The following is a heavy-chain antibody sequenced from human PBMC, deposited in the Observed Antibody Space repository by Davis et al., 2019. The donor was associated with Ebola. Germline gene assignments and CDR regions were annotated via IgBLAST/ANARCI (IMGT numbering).Heavy chain of an antibody. D-gene: IGHD5-24*01. CDR1: GYTFNTYG. CDR3: ARWGMVTIFNDY. J-gene: IGHJ4*02. Sequence: AASVKVSCKASGYTFNTYGFSWVRQAPGQGLEWVGWISAYNGNTNYAQKFQGRVTMTTDTSTSTGYMELRSLRSDDTAVYYCARWGMVTIFNDYWGQGTLVTVSS. CDR2: ISAYNGNT. V-gene: IGHV1-18*01.